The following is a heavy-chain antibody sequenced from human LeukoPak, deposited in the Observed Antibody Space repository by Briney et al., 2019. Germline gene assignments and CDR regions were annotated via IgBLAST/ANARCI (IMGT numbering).Heavy chain of an antibody. Sequence: PGGSLRLSCAASGFTFSSYHMNWVRQAPGKGLEWVSYISSSGSVIHYADSVKGRFTISRDNAKNSLYLQMNSLRAEDTAVYYCARGYSAGSPGYWGQGALVTVSS. CDR1: GFTFSSYH. CDR2: ISSSGSVI. J-gene: IGHJ4*02. D-gene: IGHD2-15*01. V-gene: IGHV3-48*03. CDR3: ARGYSAGSPGY.